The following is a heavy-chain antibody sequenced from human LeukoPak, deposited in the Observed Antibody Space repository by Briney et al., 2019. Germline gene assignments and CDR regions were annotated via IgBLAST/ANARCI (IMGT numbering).Heavy chain of an antibody. CDR1: GFTVSSNY. Sequence: GGSLRLSCAASGFTVSSNYMSWVRQAPGKGLEWVSVIYSGGSTYYADSVKGRLTISRDNSKNTLFLQMNSLRAEDTAVYYCARGAYSSSWYFDYWGQGTLVTVSS. CDR3: ARGAYSSSWYFDY. CDR2: IYSGGST. V-gene: IGHV3-53*01. J-gene: IGHJ4*02. D-gene: IGHD6-13*01.